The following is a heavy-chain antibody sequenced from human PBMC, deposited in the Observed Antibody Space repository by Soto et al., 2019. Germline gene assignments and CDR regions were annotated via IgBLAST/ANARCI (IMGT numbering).Heavy chain of an antibody. CDR2: INHSGST. CDR1: GGSFSGYY. Sequence: SETLSLTCAVYGGSFSGYYWSWIRQPPGKGLEWIGEINHSGSTNYNPSLKSRVTISVDTSKNQFSLKLSSVTAADTAVYYCARGLVAVAGLYYYYYYGMDVWGQGTTVTVSS. D-gene: IGHD6-19*01. V-gene: IGHV4-34*01. J-gene: IGHJ6*02. CDR3: ARGLVAVAGLYYYYYYGMDV.